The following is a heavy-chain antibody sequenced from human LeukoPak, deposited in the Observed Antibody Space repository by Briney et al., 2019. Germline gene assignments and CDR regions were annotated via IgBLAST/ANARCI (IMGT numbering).Heavy chain of an antibody. CDR1: GGSIGSSSYY. Sequence: SETLSLTCTVSGGSIGSSSYYWGWIRQPPGKGLEWIGSIYYSGSTYYNPSLKSRVTISVDTSKNQFSLKLSSVTAADTAVYYCASTWRYGSGMGYFDYWGQGTLVTVSS. CDR2: IYYSGST. J-gene: IGHJ4*02. CDR3: ASTWRYGSGMGYFDY. V-gene: IGHV4-39*01. D-gene: IGHD3-10*01.